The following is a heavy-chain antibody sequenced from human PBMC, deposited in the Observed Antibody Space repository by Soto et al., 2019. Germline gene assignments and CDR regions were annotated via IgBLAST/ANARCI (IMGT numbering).Heavy chain of an antibody. CDR1: GGSISSGGFY. Sequence: QVQLQESGPGLVKPSQTLSLTCTVSGGSISSGGFYWSWIRQHPGKGLEWIGYIYYTGSTYYSPSLKSRLNISVDTSKNQFSLKLNSVAAADTAVYYCARVMTMVTSGYWYFDLWGRGTLVTVSS. D-gene: IGHD4-17*01. CDR3: ARVMTMVTSGYWYFDL. CDR2: IYYTGST. J-gene: IGHJ2*01. V-gene: IGHV4-31*03.